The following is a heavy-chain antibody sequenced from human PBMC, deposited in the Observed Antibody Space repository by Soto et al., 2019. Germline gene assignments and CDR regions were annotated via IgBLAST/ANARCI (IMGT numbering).Heavy chain of an antibody. Sequence: QVQLQQWGAGLLKPSETLSLTCAVYGGSFSGYYWSWIRQPPGKGLEWIGEINHSGSTNYNPSLKSRVTLSVDTSKNQFALQLSSVTAADTAVYYCAREYGDYGVIDYWGQGTLVTVSS. CDR3: AREYGDYGVIDY. J-gene: IGHJ4*02. CDR2: INHSGST. D-gene: IGHD4-17*01. V-gene: IGHV4-34*01. CDR1: GGSFSGYY.